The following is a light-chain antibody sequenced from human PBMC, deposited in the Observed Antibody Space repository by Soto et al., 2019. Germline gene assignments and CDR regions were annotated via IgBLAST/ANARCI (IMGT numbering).Light chain of an antibody. V-gene: IGKV1-27*01. CDR1: QGISNY. CDR3: QKYTSAPRT. J-gene: IGKJ1*01. Sequence: DIQMTQSPSSLSASVGDRVTITCRASQGISNYLAWYQQKPGKVPKLLIYAASTLQAGVPSRFSGSGSGTDFTLTISSLQHADVATYYCQKYTSAPRTFGQGTKVEIK. CDR2: AAS.